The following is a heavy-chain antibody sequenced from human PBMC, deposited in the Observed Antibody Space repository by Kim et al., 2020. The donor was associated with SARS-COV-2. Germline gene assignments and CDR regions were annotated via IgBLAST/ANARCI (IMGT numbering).Heavy chain of an antibody. J-gene: IGHJ6*02. CDR2: T. Sequence: TNYADSVEGRFTISRDNAKNTVYQQMSSLRAEDTAVYYCARGWLNGMDVWGQGTTVIVSS. V-gene: IGHV3-74*01. D-gene: IGHD6-19*01. CDR3: ARGWLNGMDV.